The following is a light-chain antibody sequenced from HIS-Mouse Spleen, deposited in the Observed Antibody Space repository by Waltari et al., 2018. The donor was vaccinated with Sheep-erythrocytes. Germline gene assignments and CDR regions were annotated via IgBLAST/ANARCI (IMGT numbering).Light chain of an antibody. CDR3: SSYTSSSTLV. J-gene: IGLJ1*01. V-gene: IGLV2-14*01. Sequence: QSALTQPRSVSGSPGQSVTISCTGTSSDVGVYNYVSWYQQHPGKAPKPMIYDVSKRPSGVSNRFSGSKSGNTASLTISGLQAEDEADYYCSSYTSSSTLVFGTGTKVTVL. CDR2: DVS. CDR1: SSDVGVYNY.